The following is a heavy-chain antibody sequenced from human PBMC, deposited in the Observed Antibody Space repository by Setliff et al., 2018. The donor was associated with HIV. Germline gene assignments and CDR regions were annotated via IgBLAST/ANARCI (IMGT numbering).Heavy chain of an antibody. CDR2: ITGFGGRT. CDR3: ARDRVVGATLDPLDL. J-gene: IGHJ3*01. CDR1: GFTFINFG. V-gene: IGHV3-23*01. D-gene: IGHD1-26*01. Sequence: GSLRLSCAASGFTFINFGLSWVRQAPGKGLEWVSTITGFGGRTYYADSVKGRFTISKDTSNNTLYLQMNSLRAEDTAVYYCARDRVVGATLDPLDLWGQGTMVTVSS.